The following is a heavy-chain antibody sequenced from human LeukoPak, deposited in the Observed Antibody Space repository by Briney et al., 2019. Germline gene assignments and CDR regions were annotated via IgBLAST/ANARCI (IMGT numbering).Heavy chain of an antibody. CDR1: GFTFSNAW. Sequence: GGSLRLSCAASGFTFSNAWMSWVRQALGKGLEWVGRIKSKTDGGTTDYAAPVKGRYTISRDDSKNTLYLQMNSLKTEDTAVYYCTTPRFVNYYYGSGSYRDYWGQGTLVTVSS. D-gene: IGHD3-10*01. CDR2: IKSKTDGGTT. J-gene: IGHJ4*02. V-gene: IGHV3-15*01. CDR3: TTPRFVNYYYGSGSYRDY.